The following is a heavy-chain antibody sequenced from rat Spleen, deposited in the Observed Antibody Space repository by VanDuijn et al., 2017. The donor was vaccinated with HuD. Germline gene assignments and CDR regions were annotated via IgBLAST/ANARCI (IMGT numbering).Heavy chain of an antibody. CDR1: GFTFSDFD. Sequence: EVQLVESDGGLVQPGRSLKLSCAASGFTFSDFDMAWVRQAPTKGLEWVATISSSGGRTYYRDSVKGRFTISRDSTKTTLYLQMNSLRSEDTATYYCTRGYDGTYYYVNWFAYWGQGTLVTVSS. CDR3: TRGYDGTYYYVNWFAY. V-gene: IGHV5S23*01. J-gene: IGHJ3*01. CDR2: ISSSGGRT. D-gene: IGHD1-12*02.